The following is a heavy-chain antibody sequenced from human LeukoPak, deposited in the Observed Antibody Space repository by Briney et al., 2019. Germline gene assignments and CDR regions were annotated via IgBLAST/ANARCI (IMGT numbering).Heavy chain of an antibody. CDR3: ARGPGLVSVYDLYYFDY. J-gene: IGHJ4*02. V-gene: IGHV4-34*01. CDR2: INHSGST. D-gene: IGHD5/OR15-5a*01. CDR1: GGSFSGYY. Sequence: SETLSLTCAVYGGSFSGYYWSWIRRPPGKGLEWIGEINHSGSTNYNPSLKSRVTISVDTSKNQFSLKLSSVTAADTAVYYCARGPGLVSVYDLYYFDYWGQGTLVTVSS.